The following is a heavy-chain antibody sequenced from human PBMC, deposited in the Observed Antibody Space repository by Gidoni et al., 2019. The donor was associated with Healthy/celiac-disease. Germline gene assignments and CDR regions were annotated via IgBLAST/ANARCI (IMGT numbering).Heavy chain of an antibody. Sequence: QVQLVQSGAEVKKPGSSVKVSCKASGGTFSSYAISWLRQVPGQGLAWMGSIIPILGIANYAQKSQGRVTITADKSTSTAYMELSSLRSEDTAVYYCATRYCSGGSCPRSYYYYGMDVWGQGTTVTVSS. J-gene: IGHJ6*02. CDR3: ATRYCSGGSCPRSYYYYGMDV. CDR1: GGTFSSYA. CDR2: IIPILGIA. D-gene: IGHD2-15*01. V-gene: IGHV1-69*04.